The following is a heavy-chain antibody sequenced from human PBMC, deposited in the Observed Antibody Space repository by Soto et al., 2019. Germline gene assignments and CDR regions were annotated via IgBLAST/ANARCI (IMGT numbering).Heavy chain of an antibody. J-gene: IGHJ6*02. Sequence: PGESLKISCAASGFTFRSYAMHWVRQAPGKGLEWVAVISYDGSNKYYADSVKGRFTISRDNSKNTLYLQMNSLRAEDTAVYYCAREGGYSYGTYYYYGMDVWGQGTTVTVSS. CDR1: GFTFRSYA. V-gene: IGHV3-30-3*01. CDR3: AREGGYSYGTYYYYGMDV. CDR2: ISYDGSNK. D-gene: IGHD5-18*01.